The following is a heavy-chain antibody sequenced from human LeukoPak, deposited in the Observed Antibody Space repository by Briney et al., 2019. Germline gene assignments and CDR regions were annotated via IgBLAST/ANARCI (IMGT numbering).Heavy chain of an antibody. CDR1: AFTFISYA. V-gene: IGHV3-30-3*01. J-gene: IGHJ4*02. D-gene: IGHD3-16*02. CDR3: DYYFDY. CDR2: ISYDGSNK. Sequence: PGGSLRLSCAASAFTFISYAMHWVRQAPGKGLEWVAVISYDGSNKYYADSVKGRFTISRDNSKNTLSLQMNSLRAEVIVDLLPDYYFDYWGQGTLVTVSS.